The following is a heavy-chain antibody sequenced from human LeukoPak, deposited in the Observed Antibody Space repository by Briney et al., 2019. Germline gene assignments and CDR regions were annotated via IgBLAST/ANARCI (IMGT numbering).Heavy chain of an antibody. D-gene: IGHD2/OR15-2a*01. CDR3: ARERKYYYMDL. V-gene: IGHV3-48*01. CDR1: EFGSSNFN. J-gene: IGHJ6*03. CDR2: ISNTASAT. Sequence: GGSLRLSCVGSEFGSSNFNMIWVRQAAGTGPEYISHISNTASATYYIDSVRGRFTISRDNARNSLYLQMDSLRAEDTAVYYCARERKYYYMDLWGKGTTVTVS.